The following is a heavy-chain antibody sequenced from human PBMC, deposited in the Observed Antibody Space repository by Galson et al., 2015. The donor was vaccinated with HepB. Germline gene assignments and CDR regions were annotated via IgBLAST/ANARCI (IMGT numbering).Heavy chain of an antibody. V-gene: IGHV3-73*01. CDR1: GFIFSESA. CDR3: ARHEDTIDF. D-gene: IGHD2-2*01. CDR2: IRNKRKNYAT. Sequence: SLRLSCAASGFIFSESAVHWVRQASGKGLEWLGYIRNKRKNYATAYGASVKGRFTISRDESKTTAFLQMNSLKTEDTAVYFCARHEDTIDFWGQGILVTVSS. J-gene: IGHJ4*02.